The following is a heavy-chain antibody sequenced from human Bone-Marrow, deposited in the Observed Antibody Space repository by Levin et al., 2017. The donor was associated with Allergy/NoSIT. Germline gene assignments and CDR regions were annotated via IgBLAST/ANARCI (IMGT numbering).Heavy chain of an antibody. D-gene: IGHD3-22*01. Sequence: TLVKPTQTLTLTCTFSGFSLSTSGVGVGWIRQPPGKALEWLALIYWDDYEHYSPSLKSRLTITKDTSKNQVVLTMSNMDPVDTATYYCAHLTYYFDNSGSPPFSYWGQGTLVTVSS. J-gene: IGHJ4*02. CDR1: GFSLSTSGVG. V-gene: IGHV2-5*02. CDR2: IYWDDYE. CDR3: AHLTYYFDNSGSPPFSY.